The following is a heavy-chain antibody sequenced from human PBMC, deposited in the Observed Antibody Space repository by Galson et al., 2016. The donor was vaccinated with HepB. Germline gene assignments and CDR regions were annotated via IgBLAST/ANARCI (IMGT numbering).Heavy chain of an antibody. D-gene: IGHD2-2*01. Sequence: SLRLSCAASGFTFKYRAMSWVRQAPGSGLGWVAVISDGGTAHYADSVKGRFTISRDNSKNTVYLQMDSLRAEDRAEYYCARVSGPWVGVPAAKVYFDFWGQGTLVIVSS. CDR3: ARVSGPWVGVPAAKVYFDF. CDR2: ISDGGTA. CDR1: GFTFKYRA. V-gene: IGHV3-23*01. J-gene: IGHJ4*02.